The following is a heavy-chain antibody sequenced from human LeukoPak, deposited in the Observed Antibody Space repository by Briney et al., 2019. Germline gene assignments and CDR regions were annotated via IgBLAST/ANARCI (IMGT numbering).Heavy chain of an antibody. J-gene: IGHJ4*02. Sequence: GGSLRLSCAASGFTFSSYAMSWVRQAPGKGLEWVSAISGSGGSTYYADSVKGRFTISRDNSKNTLYLQMNSLRAEDTAVYYSARLDYYDSSGYSVWGQGTLVTVSS. CDR2: ISGSGGST. CDR3: ARLDYYDSSGYSV. V-gene: IGHV3-23*01. CDR1: GFTFSSYA. D-gene: IGHD3-22*01.